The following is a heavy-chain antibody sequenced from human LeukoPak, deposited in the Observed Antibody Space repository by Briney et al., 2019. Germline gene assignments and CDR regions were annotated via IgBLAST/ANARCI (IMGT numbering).Heavy chain of an antibody. V-gene: IGHV3-30*03. J-gene: IGHJ4*02. Sequence: PGRSLRLSCAASGFTFSSYGMHWVRQAPGKGLEWVAVISYDGSNKYYADSVKGRFTISRDNSRNTLYLQMTSLTAEDTAVYYCASSRSSSWYWASLDYWGQGTLATVSS. CDR3: ASSRSSSWYWASLDY. CDR1: GFTFSSYG. D-gene: IGHD6-13*01. CDR2: ISYDGSNK.